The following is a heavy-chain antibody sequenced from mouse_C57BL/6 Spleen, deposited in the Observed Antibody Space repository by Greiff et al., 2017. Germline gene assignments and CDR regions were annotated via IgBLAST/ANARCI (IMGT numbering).Heavy chain of an antibody. J-gene: IGHJ2*01. Sequence: QAQLQQSGAELARPGASVKLSCKASGYTFTSYGISWVKQRTGQGLEWIGEIYPRSGNTYYNEKFKGKATLTADKSSSTAYMELRSLTSEDSAVYFCARIEAYYSNFYYFDYWGQGTTLTVSS. CDR3: ARIEAYYSNFYYFDY. V-gene: IGHV1-81*01. CDR2: IYPRSGNT. D-gene: IGHD2-5*01. CDR1: GYTFTSYG.